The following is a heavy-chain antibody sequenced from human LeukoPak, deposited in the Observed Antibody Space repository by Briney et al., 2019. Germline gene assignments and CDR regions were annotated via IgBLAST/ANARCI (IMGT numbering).Heavy chain of an antibody. CDR2: SYHTGST. CDR1: GYSITSGYY. J-gene: IGHJ4*02. D-gene: IGHD3-3*01. CDR3: ARGRAEWLLLYYFDY. Sequence: SETLSLTCSVSGYSITSGYYWGWIRQTPGKGLGGIGRSYHTGSTLCNPSLKSRVTISVDPSKNQFSLKLSSVIVADTAVYYCARGRAEWLLLYYFDYWGQGTLVTVSS. V-gene: IGHV4-38-2*02.